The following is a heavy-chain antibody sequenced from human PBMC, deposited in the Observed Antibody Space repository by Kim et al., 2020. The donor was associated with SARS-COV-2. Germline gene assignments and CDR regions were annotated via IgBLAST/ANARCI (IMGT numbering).Heavy chain of an antibody. J-gene: IGHJ3*02. V-gene: IGHV2-70*11. Sequence: SGPTLVNPTQTLTLTCTFSGFSLITSGMCVIWIRQPPGKALEWLARIDWDDEISYSTSLKTRLTISKDTSKNQVALKMTNMDPMDTATYYCARVREGAGPKQAFDIWGQGTAVTVSS. CDR1: GFSLITSGMC. D-gene: IGHD1-26*01. CDR2: IDWDDEI. CDR3: ARVREGAGPKQAFDI.